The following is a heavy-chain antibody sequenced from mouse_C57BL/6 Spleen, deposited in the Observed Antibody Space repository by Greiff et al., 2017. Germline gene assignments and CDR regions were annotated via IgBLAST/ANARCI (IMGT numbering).Heavy chain of an antibody. CDR3: ARDRSYDGYYGDAWFAY. CDR1: GYTFTGYW. Sequence: QVQLQQSGAELMKPGASVKLSCKATGYTFTGYWIEWVKQRPGHGLEWIGEILPGSGSTNYNEKFKGKATFTADTSSNTAYMQLSSLTTEDSAIYDCARDRSYDGYYGDAWFAYWGQGTLVTVSA. J-gene: IGHJ3*01. V-gene: IGHV1-9*01. CDR2: ILPGSGST. D-gene: IGHD2-3*01.